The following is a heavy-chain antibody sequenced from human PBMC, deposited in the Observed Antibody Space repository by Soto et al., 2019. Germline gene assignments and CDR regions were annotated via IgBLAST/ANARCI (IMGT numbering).Heavy chain of an antibody. Sequence: LRLSCAASGFTFSSYSMNWVRQAPGKGLEWVSYISSSSSTIYYADSVKGRFTISRDNAKNSLYLQMNSLRDEDTAVYYCARVPTFLEWLTHMDVWGQGTTVTVSS. CDR2: ISSSSSTI. CDR3: ARVPTFLEWLTHMDV. V-gene: IGHV3-48*02. J-gene: IGHJ6*02. CDR1: GFTFSSYS. D-gene: IGHD3-3*02.